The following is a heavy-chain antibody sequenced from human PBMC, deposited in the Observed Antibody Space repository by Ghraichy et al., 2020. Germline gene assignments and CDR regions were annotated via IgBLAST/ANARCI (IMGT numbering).Heavy chain of an antibody. D-gene: IGHD3-22*01. J-gene: IGHJ4*02. CDR1: GFTFSGYA. CDR2: ISVGGSKT. CDR3: AKRDSYDPNNYAPFFEY. Sequence: GGSLRLSCTASGFTFSGYAMSWVRQAPEKGLDWVSGISVGGSKTYYTGSVQGRFTISRDNSKNTLYLEMNSLRAEDTAVYYCAKRDSYDPNNYAPFFEYWGQGALVTVSS. V-gene: IGHV3-23*01.